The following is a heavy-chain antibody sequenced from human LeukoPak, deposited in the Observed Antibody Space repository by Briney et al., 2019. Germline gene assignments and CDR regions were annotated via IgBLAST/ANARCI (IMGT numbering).Heavy chain of an antibody. CDR3: ARVREIQLWLKEGNNWFDP. D-gene: IGHD5-18*01. V-gene: IGHV4-39*07. Sequence: SETLSLTCTVSGGSISSSSYYWGWTRQPPGKGLEWIGSIYYSGSTYYNPSLKSRVTISVDTSKNQFSLKLSSVTAADTAVYYCARVREIQLWLKEGNNWFDPWGQGTLVTVSS. J-gene: IGHJ5*02. CDR2: IYYSGST. CDR1: GGSISSSSYY.